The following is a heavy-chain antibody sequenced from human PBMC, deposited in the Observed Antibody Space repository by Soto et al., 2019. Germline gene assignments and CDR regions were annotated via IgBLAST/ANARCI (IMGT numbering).Heavy chain of an antibody. CDR1: GFTFSNYA. V-gene: IGHV3-23*01. J-gene: IGHJ4*02. Sequence: EVQLLESGGGLVQPGGSLRLSCAASGFTFSNYAMNWVRQAPGKGLEWVSVISGSGDSTYYADSVKGRLTISRDNAKNTRYLQMNSRRAEDTAIYYCARRGSGSYYDYWGQGTLVTVSS. D-gene: IGHD1-26*01. CDR2: ISGSGDST. CDR3: ARRGSGSYYDY.